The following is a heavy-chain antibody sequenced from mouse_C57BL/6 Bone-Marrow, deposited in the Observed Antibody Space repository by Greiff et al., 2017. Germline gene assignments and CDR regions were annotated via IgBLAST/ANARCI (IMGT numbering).Heavy chain of an antibody. CDR1: GFTFSDYG. D-gene: IGHD1-1*02. V-gene: IGHV5-17*01. Sequence: EVKLMESGGGLVKPGGSLKLSCAASGFTFSDYGMHWVRQAPEKGLEWVAYISSGSSTIYYADTVKGRFTISRDNAKNTLFLQMTSLRSEDTTMYYFAMVGGCYAMDYGGQGTSVTVSS. J-gene: IGHJ4*01. CDR2: ISSGSSTI. CDR3: AMVGGCYAMDY.